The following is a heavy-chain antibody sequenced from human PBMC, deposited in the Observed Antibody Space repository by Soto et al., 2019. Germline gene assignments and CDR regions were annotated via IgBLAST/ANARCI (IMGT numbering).Heavy chain of an antibody. CDR3: VGSYRGYIYGNPPFDY. V-gene: IGHV4-39*01. CDR1: GGSISSSIYY. Sequence: TLSRSCTVSGGSISSSIYYWGLIRQPQGKGLEWIGIMYYSGSSYYNPSLKSRGTVSVDSSKTQFSLKLTYVTAADTAVYYCVGSYRGYIYGNPPFDYWGQGTLVTVSS. J-gene: IGHJ4*02. CDR2: MYYSGSS. D-gene: IGHD5-18*01.